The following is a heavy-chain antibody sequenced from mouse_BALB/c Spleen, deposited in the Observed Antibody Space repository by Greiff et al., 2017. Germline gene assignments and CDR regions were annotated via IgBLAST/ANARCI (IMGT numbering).Heavy chain of an antibody. CDR1: GFNIKDYY. J-gene: IGHJ4*01. Sequence: VQLQQSGAELVRSGASVKLSCTASGFNIKDYYMHWVKQRPEQGLEWIGRIDPANGNTKYDPKFQGKATITADTSSNTAYLQLSSLTSEDTAVYYCARSRAGTYYYAMDYWGQGTSVTVSS. D-gene: IGHD3-3*01. CDR3: ARSRAGTYYYAMDY. CDR2: IDPANGNT. V-gene: IGHV14-3*02.